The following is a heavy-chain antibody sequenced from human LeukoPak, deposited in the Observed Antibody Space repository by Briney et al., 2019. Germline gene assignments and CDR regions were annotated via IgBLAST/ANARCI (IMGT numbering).Heavy chain of an antibody. D-gene: IGHD6-19*01. CDR1: GGSISSSIYY. CDR2: VFYNGAT. J-gene: IGHJ4*02. V-gene: IGHV4-39*01. CDR3: ARHVGGIAVTGYFDY. Sequence: PSETLSLTCIVSGGSISSSIYYWAWVRQPPGKGLEWIGTVFYNGATQYSPSLRSRVTISIDTSTNQFSLKLSSVTAADTAVYYCARHVGGIAVTGYFDYWGQGTLVTVSS.